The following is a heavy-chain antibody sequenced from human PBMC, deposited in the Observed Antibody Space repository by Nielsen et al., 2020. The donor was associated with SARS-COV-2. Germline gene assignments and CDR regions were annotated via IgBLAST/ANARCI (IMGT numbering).Heavy chain of an antibody. Sequence: GGSLRLSSSASGFTFSSYAMHWVRQAPGKGLEYVSAISSNGGSTYYADSVKGRFTISRDNSKNTLYLQMSSLRAEDTAVYYCVKGWVGTAGYWGQGTLVTVSS. CDR1: GFTFSSYA. CDR2: ISSNGGST. D-gene: IGHD1-1*01. CDR3: VKGWVGTAGY. V-gene: IGHV3-64D*06. J-gene: IGHJ4*02.